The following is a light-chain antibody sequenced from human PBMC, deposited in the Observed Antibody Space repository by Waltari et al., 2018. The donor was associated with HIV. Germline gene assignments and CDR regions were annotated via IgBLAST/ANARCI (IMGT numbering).Light chain of an antibody. CDR1: SGDAGGYNY. Sequence: QSALTQPASVSGSPGQSITISCTGTSGDAGGYNYVPWYQQHPGKAPKLMIYEVSNRPSGVSNRFSGSKSGNTASLTISGLQAEDEADYYCSSYTSSSTLVFGGGTKLTVL. J-gene: IGLJ3*02. CDR3: SSYTSSSTLV. V-gene: IGLV2-14*01. CDR2: EVS.